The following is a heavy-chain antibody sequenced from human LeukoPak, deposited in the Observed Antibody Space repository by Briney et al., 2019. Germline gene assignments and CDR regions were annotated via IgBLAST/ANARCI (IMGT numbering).Heavy chain of an antibody. CDR3: AKDIVVVPAAKADY. J-gene: IGHJ4*02. CDR2: ISGSGGST. V-gene: IGHV3-23*01. D-gene: IGHD2-2*01. Sequence: GGSLRLSCAASGFTFSSYAMSWVREAPGKGLEWVSAISGSGGSTYYADSVKGRFTISRDNSKNTLYLQMNSLRAEDTAVYYCAKDIVVVPAAKADYWGQGTLVTVSS. CDR1: GFTFSSYA.